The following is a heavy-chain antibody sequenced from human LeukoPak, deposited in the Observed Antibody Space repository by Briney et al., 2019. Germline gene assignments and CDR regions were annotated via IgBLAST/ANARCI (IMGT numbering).Heavy chain of an antibody. Sequence: SETLSLTCTVSGGSISSGDYYWSWIRQPPGKGLEWIGYIYYSGSTYYNPSLKSRVTISVDTSKNQFSLRLSSVTAADSAVYYCARVNYSSSLNGSGSTYYYYYMDVWGKGTTVTASS. CDR1: GGSISSGDYY. CDR3: ARVNYSSSLNGSGSTYYYYYMDV. CDR2: IYYSGST. D-gene: IGHD3-10*01. J-gene: IGHJ6*03. V-gene: IGHV4-30-4*01.